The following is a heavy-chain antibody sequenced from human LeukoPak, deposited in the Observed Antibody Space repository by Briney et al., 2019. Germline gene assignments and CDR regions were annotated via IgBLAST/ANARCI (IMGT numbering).Heavy chain of an antibody. V-gene: IGHV3-23*01. CDR3: AKVAPTYYDFWSGYYMDY. CDR1: GFTFSSYA. D-gene: IGHD3-3*01. CDR2: ISGSGGST. Sequence: PGGSLRLSCAASGFTFSSYAMIWVRQAPGKGLEWVSAISGSGGSTYYADSVKGRFTISRDNSKNTLYLQMNSLRAEDTAVYYCAKVAPTYYDFWSGYYMDYWGQGTLVTVSS. J-gene: IGHJ4*02.